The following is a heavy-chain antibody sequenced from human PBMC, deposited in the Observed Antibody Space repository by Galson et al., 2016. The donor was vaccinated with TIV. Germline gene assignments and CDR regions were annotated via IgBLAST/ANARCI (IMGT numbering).Heavy chain of an antibody. D-gene: IGHD1-7*01. J-gene: IGHJ6*02. Sequence: CAISGDSVSGDTAAWNWVRQSPSRGLEWLGRTYYTSRWNTDYAVSVKGRIIIRPDTSMNQVSPQLSSEIPDDTAVYYCSRGNWNYGMGGAMDVWGRGTTVTVSS. V-gene: IGHV6-1*01. CDR2: TYYTSRWNT. CDR1: GDSVSGDTAA. CDR3: SRGNWNYGMGGAMDV.